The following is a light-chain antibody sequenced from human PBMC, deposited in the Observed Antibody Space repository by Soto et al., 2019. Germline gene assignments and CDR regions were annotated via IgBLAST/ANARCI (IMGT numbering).Light chain of an antibody. CDR3: QQYNNWPLT. V-gene: IGKV3-15*01. CDR1: QSVSST. J-gene: IGKJ4*01. Sequence: DIVMTHSPATLSGSPGERATLSCRASQSVSSTLAWYQQKPGQAPRLLIYGASTRATGIPARFSGSGSGTEFTLTISSLQSEDVAVYYCQQYNNWPLTFGGGTKVEIK. CDR2: GAS.